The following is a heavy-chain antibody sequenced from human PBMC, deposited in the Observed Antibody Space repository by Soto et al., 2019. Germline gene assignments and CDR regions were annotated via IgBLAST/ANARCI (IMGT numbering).Heavy chain of an antibody. Sequence: GGSLRLSCAASGFTFSSYAMSWVRQAPGKGLEWVSAIGGSGGSTYYADSVKGRFTISRDNSKNTLYLQMNSLRAEDTAVYYCAKGREYSNYLFDYWGQGTLVTVSS. CDR3: AKGREYSNYLFDY. V-gene: IGHV3-23*01. CDR2: IGGSGGST. J-gene: IGHJ4*02. CDR1: GFTFSSYA. D-gene: IGHD4-4*01.